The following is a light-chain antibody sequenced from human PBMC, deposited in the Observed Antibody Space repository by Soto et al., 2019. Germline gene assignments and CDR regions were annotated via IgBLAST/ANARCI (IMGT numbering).Light chain of an antibody. V-gene: IGLV1-51*01. CDR2: DND. Sequence: QTVVTQSPSVSAAPGQKVTISCSGSSSNIGNNYVSWYQQLPGTAPKLLIYDNDKRPSGIPDRFSGSKSGTSATLGITGLQTGDEADYYCGTWDSSLSAVLFGGGTKLTVL. CDR3: GTWDSSLSAVL. CDR1: SSNIGNNY. J-gene: IGLJ2*01.